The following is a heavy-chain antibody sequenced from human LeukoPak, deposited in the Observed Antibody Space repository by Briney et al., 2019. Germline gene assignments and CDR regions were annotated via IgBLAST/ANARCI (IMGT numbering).Heavy chain of an antibody. CDR2: INHSGST. CDR1: GGSFSGYY. CDR3: ARDLKRYFDWLSANNWFDP. V-gene: IGHV4-34*01. Sequence: SETLSLTCAVYGGSFSGYYWSWIRQPPGKGLEWIGEINHSGSTNYNPSLKSRVTISVDTSKNQFSLKLSSVTAADTAVYYCARDLKRYFDWLSANNWFDPWGQGTLVTVSS. D-gene: IGHD3-9*01. J-gene: IGHJ5*02.